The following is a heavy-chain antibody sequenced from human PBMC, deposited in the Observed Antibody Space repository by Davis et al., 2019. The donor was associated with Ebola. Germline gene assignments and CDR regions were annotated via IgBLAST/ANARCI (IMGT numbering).Heavy chain of an antibody. CDR1: GNSFASHW. CDR3: ARQYYYDGTRYFDL. J-gene: IGHJ2*01. V-gene: IGHV5-51*01. Sequence: GESLKISCKDSGNSFASHWIGWVRQMPGKGLEWMGIIYTGDSDTRYSPSFQGQVTISADKSISTAYLQWSTLKASDTAMYYCARQYYYDGTRYFDLWGRGTLVTVSS. CDR2: IYTGDSDT. D-gene: IGHD3-22*01.